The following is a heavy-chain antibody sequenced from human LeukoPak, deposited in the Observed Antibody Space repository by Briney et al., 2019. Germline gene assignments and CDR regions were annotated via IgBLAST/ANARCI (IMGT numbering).Heavy chain of an antibody. CDR1: GYTFTDYF. J-gene: IGHJ5*01. CDR2: INPNIGDA. CDR3: ARMALDGGDSIGFDS. V-gene: IGHV1-2*02. Sequence: ASVTVSCKASGYTFTDYFIHWVRQAPGQGLEWMSWINPNIGDASYAQKFQDRVTMTRDSSINTAYMELSRLTSDDTAVYYCARMALDGGDSIGFDSWGGGAPVTV. D-gene: IGHD2-21*02.